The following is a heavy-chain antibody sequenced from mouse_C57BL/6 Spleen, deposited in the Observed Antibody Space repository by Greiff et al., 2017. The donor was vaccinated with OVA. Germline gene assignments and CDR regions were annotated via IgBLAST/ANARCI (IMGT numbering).Heavy chain of an antibody. CDR3: ARDYGNYEAWFAY. CDR1: GYAFSSYW. J-gene: IGHJ3*01. Sequence: QVQLQQSGAELVQPGASVKISCKASGYAFSSYWMNWVKQRPGKGLEWIGQIYPGDGDTNYNGKFKGKATLTADKSSSTAYMQLSSLTSEDSAVYFCARDYGNYEAWFAYWGQGTLVTVSA. V-gene: IGHV1-80*01. D-gene: IGHD2-1*01. CDR2: IYPGDGDT.